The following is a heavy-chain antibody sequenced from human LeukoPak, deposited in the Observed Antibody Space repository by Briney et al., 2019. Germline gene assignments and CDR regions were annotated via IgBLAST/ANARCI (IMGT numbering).Heavy chain of an antibody. CDR2: IIPILGIA. V-gene: IGHV1-69*04. D-gene: IGHD3-22*01. CDR1: GGTFSSYA. CDR3: ARDEWDDSSGYYY. J-gene: IGHJ4*02. Sequence: ASVKVSCKASGGTFSSYAISWVRQAPGQGLEWMGRIIPILGIANYAQKFQGRVTITADKSTSTAYMELSSLRSEDTAVYYCARDEWDDSSGYYYWGQGTLVTVSS.